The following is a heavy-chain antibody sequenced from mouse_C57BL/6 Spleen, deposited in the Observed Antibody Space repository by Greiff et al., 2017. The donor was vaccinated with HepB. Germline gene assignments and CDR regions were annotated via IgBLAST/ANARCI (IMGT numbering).Heavy chain of an antibody. D-gene: IGHD1-1*01. CDR1: GYAFSSSW. CDR3: ARWFTTVVVKGYFDY. Sequence: QVQLQQSGPELVKPGASVKISCKASGYAFSSSWMNWVKQRPGKGLEWIGRIYPGDGDTNYNGKFKGKATLTADKSSSTAYMQLSSLTYADSAVYFCARWFTTVVVKGYFDYWGKGTTLTVAS. J-gene: IGHJ2*01. CDR2: IYPGDGDT. V-gene: IGHV1-82*01.